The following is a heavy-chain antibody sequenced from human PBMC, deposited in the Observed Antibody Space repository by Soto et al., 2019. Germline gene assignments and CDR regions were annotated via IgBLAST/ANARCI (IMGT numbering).Heavy chain of an antibody. Sequence: PGGSLRLSCAASGFTFSSYGMNWVRQAPGKGLEWVSYISSSSSTIYYADSVKGRFTISRDNAKNSLYLQMNSLRDEDTAVYYCPRGSIAARLRHYYYGMDVWGQGTTVTVSS. V-gene: IGHV3-48*02. CDR1: GFTFSSYG. J-gene: IGHJ6*02. D-gene: IGHD6-6*01. CDR3: PRGSIAARLRHYYYGMDV. CDR2: ISSSSSTI.